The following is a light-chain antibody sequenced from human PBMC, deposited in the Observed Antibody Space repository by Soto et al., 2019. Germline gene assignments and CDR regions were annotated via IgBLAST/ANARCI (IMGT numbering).Light chain of an antibody. CDR3: QQYGSPPLT. Sequence: EIVLTQSPGTLSLSPGELATLSCRASQSINSNYLAWYQQKPGLAPRLLIYGASSRATGIPDRFSGSGSGTDFTLTISRLEPEDFAVYYCQQYGSPPLTFGGGTKVEIK. V-gene: IGKV3-20*01. CDR2: GAS. CDR1: QSINSNY. J-gene: IGKJ4*01.